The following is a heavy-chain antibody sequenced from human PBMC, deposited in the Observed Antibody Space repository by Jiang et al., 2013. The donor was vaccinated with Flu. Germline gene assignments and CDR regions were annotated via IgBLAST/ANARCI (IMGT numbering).Heavy chain of an antibody. Sequence: QLVESGGGLVQPGGSLRLSCAASGFTFSSHWMSWVRQAPGKGLEWVANIKQDGSEKYYVDSVKGRFTISRDNAKKSLYLQMNSLRGEDTATYHCAREMANSFWSGPSLDVWGQGTTVTVSS. CDR3: AREMANSFWSGPSLDV. J-gene: IGHJ6*02. CDR1: GFTFSSHW. V-gene: IGHV3-7*03. CDR2: IKQDGSEK. D-gene: IGHD3-3*01.